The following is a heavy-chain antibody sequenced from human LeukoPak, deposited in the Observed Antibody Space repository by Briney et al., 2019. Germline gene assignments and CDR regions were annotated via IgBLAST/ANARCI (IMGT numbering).Heavy chain of an antibody. V-gene: IGHV3-48*02. Sequence: GGSLRLSCAASGFTFSSYSMNWVRQAPGKGLEWVSYISSSSSTIYYADSVKGRFTISRDNAKNSLYLQMNSLRDEDTAVYYCARGALTIFGAPYFDYWGQGTLVTVSS. D-gene: IGHD3-3*01. CDR3: ARGALTIFGAPYFDY. CDR1: GFTFSSYS. CDR2: ISSSSSTI. J-gene: IGHJ4*02.